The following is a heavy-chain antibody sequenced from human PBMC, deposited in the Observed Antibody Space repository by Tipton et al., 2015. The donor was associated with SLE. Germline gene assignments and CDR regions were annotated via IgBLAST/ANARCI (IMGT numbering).Heavy chain of an antibody. CDR3: ARDPQGDERAPAAW. CDR1: GDSIANSH. J-gene: IGHJ4*02. CDR2: VYGSGKT. D-gene: IGHD3-16*01. V-gene: IGHV4-59*01. Sequence: TLSLTCAVSGDSIANSHWSWIRKPPGQGLEWLGDVYGSGKTNPRSSLKSRLTISVDTSKNQFSLKLTSVTATDTAVYYCARDPQGDERAPAAWWGQGTLVIVSS.